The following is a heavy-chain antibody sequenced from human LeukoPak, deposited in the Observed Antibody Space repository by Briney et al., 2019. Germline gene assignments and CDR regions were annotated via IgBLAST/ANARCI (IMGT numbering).Heavy chain of an antibody. CDR3: AARQVGGFGELSDY. CDR1: GFTFSSYA. D-gene: IGHD3-10*01. CDR2: ISGSGGST. V-gene: IGHV3-23*01. Sequence: PGGSLRLSCAASGFTFSSYAMSWVRQAPGKGLEWVSAISGSGGSTYYADSVKGRFTISRDNSKNTLYLQMNSLRAEDTAVYYCAARQVGGFGELSDYWGQGTLVTVSS. J-gene: IGHJ4*02.